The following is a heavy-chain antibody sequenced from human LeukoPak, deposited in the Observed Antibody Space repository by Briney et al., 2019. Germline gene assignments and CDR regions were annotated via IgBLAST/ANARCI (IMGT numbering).Heavy chain of an antibody. V-gene: IGHV1-18*01. Sequence: ASVKVSCKASGYTFTSYGISWVRQAPGQGLEWMGWISAYNGNTNYAQKLQGRVTMTTDTSTSTAYMELRSLRSDDTAVYYCARDLYYDYVWGSYRPLGDYYYYGMDVWGQGTTVTVSS. J-gene: IGHJ6*02. CDR3: ARDLYYDYVWGSYRPLGDYYYYGMDV. D-gene: IGHD3-16*02. CDR2: ISAYNGNT. CDR1: GYTFTSYG.